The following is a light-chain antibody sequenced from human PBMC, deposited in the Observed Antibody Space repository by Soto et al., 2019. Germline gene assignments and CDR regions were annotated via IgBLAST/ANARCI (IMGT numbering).Light chain of an antibody. V-gene: IGKV3-15*01. Sequence: EIVMTQSPATLSVSPGERATLSCRASQSVSSNLAWYQQKPGQAPRLLIYGASTRATGIPARFSGSGSGTEFTLTISSLQSEDFAGYYFHQYNNWRGTFGQGTKVEIK. J-gene: IGKJ1*01. CDR2: GAS. CDR3: HQYNNWRGT. CDR1: QSVSSN.